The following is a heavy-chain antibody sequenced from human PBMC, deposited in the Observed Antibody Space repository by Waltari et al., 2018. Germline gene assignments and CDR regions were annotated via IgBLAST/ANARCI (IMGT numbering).Heavy chain of an antibody. CDR1: GGTFSSYS. Sequence: QVQLEQSGAEMKKPGSSVKVSCKASGGTFSSYSISWVRQAPGQGLEGMGGVTPIIGIPNYAQKFQGRVTITADTSTSTAYMELSSLRSEDTAVYFCARGHYGGVSAYFDFWGQGTVVTVSS. D-gene: IGHD3-10*01. CDR3: ARGHYGGVSAYFDF. CDR2: VTPIIGIP. J-gene: IGHJ4*02. V-gene: IGHV1-69*10.